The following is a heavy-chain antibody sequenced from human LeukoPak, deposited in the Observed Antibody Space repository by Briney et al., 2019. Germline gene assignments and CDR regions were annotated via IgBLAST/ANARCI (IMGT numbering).Heavy chain of an antibody. CDR1: GYTFTSYG. J-gene: IGHJ6*03. Sequence: ASVKVSCKASGYTFTSYGISWGRQAPGQGLEWMGWISAYNGNTNYAQKLQGRVTMTTDTSTSTAYMELRSLRSDDTAVYYCARRAAPRDIVATITSRGYYYYYMDVWGKGTTVTVSS. V-gene: IGHV1-18*01. D-gene: IGHD5-12*01. CDR3: ARRAAPRDIVATITSRGYYYYYMDV. CDR2: ISAYNGNT.